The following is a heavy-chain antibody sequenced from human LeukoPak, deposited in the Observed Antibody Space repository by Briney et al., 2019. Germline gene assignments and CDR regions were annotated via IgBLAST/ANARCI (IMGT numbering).Heavy chain of an antibody. D-gene: IGHD6-6*01. J-gene: IGHJ4*02. V-gene: IGHV4-31*03. CDR3: ARGRGARPDDY. CDR2: IYYSGST. CDR1: GGSISSGGYY. Sequence: SETLSLTCTVSGGSISSGGYYWSWFRPHPGRGLEWIGYIYYSGSTYYNPSLKSRVTISVDTSKNQFSLKLSSVTAADTAVYYCARGRGARPDDYWGQGTLVTVSS.